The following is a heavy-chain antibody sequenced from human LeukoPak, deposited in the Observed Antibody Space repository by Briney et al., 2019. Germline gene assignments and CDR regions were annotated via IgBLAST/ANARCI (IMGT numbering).Heavy chain of an antibody. D-gene: IGHD4-23*01. CDR3: ARGKRWHKAPYYYYYKDV. V-gene: IGHV1-8*01. CDR2: MNPNSGNT. Sequence: ASVKVSCKASGYTFTGYDINWVRQATRQEREWMGWMNPNSGNTGYAQKFQGRVTMTRNTSISTAYMELSSLRSEDTAVYYCARGKRWHKAPYYYYYKDVWGKGTTVTVSS. CDR1: GYTFTGYD. J-gene: IGHJ6*03.